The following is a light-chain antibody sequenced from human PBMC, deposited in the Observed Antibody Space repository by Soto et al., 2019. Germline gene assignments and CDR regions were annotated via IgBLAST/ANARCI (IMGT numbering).Light chain of an antibody. CDR1: SRDVGAYNY. Sequence: QYALTQPASVSGSPGQSITISCTGTSRDVGAYNYVSWYQQHPNKAPKLLIYEVSPRPSGVSARFSGSKSGNTASLTISGLQAEDDADYYCCSYARGSTLVLFGGGTKLTVL. J-gene: IGLJ2*01. V-gene: IGLV2-14*01. CDR2: EVS. CDR3: CSYARGSTLVL.